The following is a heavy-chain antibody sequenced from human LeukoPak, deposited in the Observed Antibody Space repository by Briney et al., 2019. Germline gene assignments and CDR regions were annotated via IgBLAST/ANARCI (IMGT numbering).Heavy chain of an antibody. CDR1: NVSISSNY. Sequence: SETLSLTSTVSNVSISSNYWSRIRQHPGKGLEWIVYIYSSGGTNYNPSLKSGATISVDTSKNQFSLNLSSVTAADTAVYYCARRASGRRDFVYWGQGTLFTVSS. J-gene: IGHJ4*02. CDR3: ARRASGRRDFVY. D-gene: IGHD3-10*01. CDR2: IYSSGGT. V-gene: IGHV4-59*08.